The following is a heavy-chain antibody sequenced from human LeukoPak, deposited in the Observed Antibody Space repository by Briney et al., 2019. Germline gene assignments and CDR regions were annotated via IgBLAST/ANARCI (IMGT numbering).Heavy chain of an antibody. V-gene: IGHV1-69*05. CDR1: GGTFSSYA. CDR2: IIPIFGTA. J-gene: IGHJ4*02. D-gene: IGHD3-16*02. Sequence: ASVKVSGKASGGTFSSYAISWVRQAPGQGLEWMGRIIPIFGTANYAHKFQGRVTITTDESTSTAYMELSSLRSEDTAVYYCASGGDYVWGSYRTSFDYWGQGTLVTVSS. CDR3: ASGGDYVWGSYRTSFDY.